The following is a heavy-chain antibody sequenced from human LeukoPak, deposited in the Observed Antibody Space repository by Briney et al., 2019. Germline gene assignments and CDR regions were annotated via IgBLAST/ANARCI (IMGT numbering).Heavy chain of an antibody. D-gene: IGHD1-26*01. J-gene: IGHJ4*02. Sequence: GASVKVSCKVSGYTLTELSMHWVRQAPGKGLEWMGGFDPEDGETIYAQKFQGGVTMTEDTSTDTAYMELSSLRSEDTAVYYCATTLLYSGSYFFDYWGQGTLVTVSS. CDR1: GYTLTELS. CDR3: ATTLLYSGSYFFDY. CDR2: FDPEDGET. V-gene: IGHV1-24*01.